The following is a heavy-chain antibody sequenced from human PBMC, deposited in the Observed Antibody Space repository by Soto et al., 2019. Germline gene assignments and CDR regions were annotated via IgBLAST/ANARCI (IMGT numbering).Heavy chain of an antibody. CDR2: IVVGSGST. D-gene: IGHD3-16*01. J-gene: IGHJ6*02. V-gene: IGHV1-58*01. CDR3: AADALGYYYYYGMDV. CDR1: GFTFTSSA. Sequence: ASVKVSCKASGFTFTSSAVQWVRQARGQRLEWIGWIVVGSGSTNYAQKFQERVTITRDMSTSTAYMELSSLRSEDTAVYYCAADALGYYYYYGMDVWGQGTTVTVSS.